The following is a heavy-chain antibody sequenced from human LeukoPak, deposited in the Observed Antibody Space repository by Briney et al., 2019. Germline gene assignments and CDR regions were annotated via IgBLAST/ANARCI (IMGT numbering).Heavy chain of an antibody. Sequence: ASVKVSCKASGYTFTSYGISWVRQAPGQGLVWMGWISAYNGNTNYAQKLQGRVTMTTDTSTSTAYMELRSLRSDDTAVYYCARDQANDFWSGYWADYWGQGTLVTVSS. J-gene: IGHJ4*02. CDR3: ARDQANDFWSGYWADY. CDR2: ISAYNGNT. CDR1: GYTFTSYG. D-gene: IGHD3-3*01. V-gene: IGHV1-18*01.